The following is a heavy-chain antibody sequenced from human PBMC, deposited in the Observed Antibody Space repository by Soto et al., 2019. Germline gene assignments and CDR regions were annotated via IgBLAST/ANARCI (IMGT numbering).Heavy chain of an antibody. CDR3: AKDSIAARALPTPTFDY. Sequence: GGSLRLSCAASGFTFSSYAMSWVRQAPGKGLEWVSAISGSGGSTYYADSVKGRFTISRDNSKNTLYLQMNSLRAEDTAVYYCAKDSIAARALPTPTFDYWGQGTLVTVSS. J-gene: IGHJ4*02. CDR2: ISGSGGST. CDR1: GFTFSSYA. V-gene: IGHV3-23*01. D-gene: IGHD6-6*01.